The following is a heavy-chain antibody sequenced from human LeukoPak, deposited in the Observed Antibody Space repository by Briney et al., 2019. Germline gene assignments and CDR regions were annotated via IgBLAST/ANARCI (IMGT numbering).Heavy chain of an antibody. V-gene: IGHV1-2*02. D-gene: IGHD3-10*01. CDR2: INPNSGGT. Sequence: ASVKVSCKASGYTFTGYYMHWVRQAPGRGLEWMGWINPNSGGTNYQGRVTMTRDTSISTAYMELSRLRSDDTAVYYCARRRYYGSGNYGMDVWGQGTTVTVSS. J-gene: IGHJ6*02. CDR1: GYTFTGYY. CDR3: ARRRYYGSGNYGMDV.